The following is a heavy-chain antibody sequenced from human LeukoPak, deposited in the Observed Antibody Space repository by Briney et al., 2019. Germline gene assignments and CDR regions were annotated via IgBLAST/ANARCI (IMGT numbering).Heavy chain of an antibody. J-gene: IGHJ4*02. Sequence: VASVKVSCKASGYTFTSYGISWVRQAPGQGLEWMGWITAYNGNTNYAQTLQGRVTMTTDTSTSTAYMELRSLRSDDAAVYYCARVRYCSGGSCYYFDYWGQGTLVTVSS. D-gene: IGHD2-15*01. CDR2: ITAYNGNT. V-gene: IGHV1-18*01. CDR3: ARVRYCSGGSCYYFDY. CDR1: GYTFTSYG.